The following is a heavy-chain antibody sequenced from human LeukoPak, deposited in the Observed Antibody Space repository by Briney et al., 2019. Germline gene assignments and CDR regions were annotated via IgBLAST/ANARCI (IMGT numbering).Heavy chain of an antibody. J-gene: IGHJ4*02. Sequence: AGGSLRLSCAASGLIVSNNYVSWVRQAPGKGLEWVSIVYSGGHTYADSVKGRFTISRDNAKNSLYLQMNSLRAEDTALYYCAKGEQWEQPFDYWGQGTLVTVSS. CDR3: AKGEQWEQPFDY. D-gene: IGHD1-26*01. V-gene: IGHV3-53*05. CDR1: GLIVSNNY. CDR2: VYSGGHT.